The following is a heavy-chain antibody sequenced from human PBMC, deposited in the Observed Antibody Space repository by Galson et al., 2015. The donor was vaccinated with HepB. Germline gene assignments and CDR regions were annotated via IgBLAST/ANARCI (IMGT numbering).Heavy chain of an antibody. J-gene: IGHJ4*02. V-gene: IGHV3-33*08. Sequence: SLRLSCAASGLTFSGHGMHWVRQAPGKGLEWVAIIWYDGSNKYHADSVKGRFTVSRDNSRNTLYLQMDSLRAEDTAVYYCARAVNHYDSSGYYPDYWGQGTLVTVSS. CDR2: IWYDGSNK. D-gene: IGHD3-22*01. CDR1: GLTFSGHG. CDR3: ARAVNHYDSSGYYPDY.